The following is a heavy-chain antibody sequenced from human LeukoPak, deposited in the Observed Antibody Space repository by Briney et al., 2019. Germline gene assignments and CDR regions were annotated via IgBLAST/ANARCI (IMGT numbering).Heavy chain of an antibody. D-gene: IGHD1-26*01. J-gene: IGHJ5*02. Sequence: GGSLRLSCAASGFTFSSYAMSWVRQAPGKGLEWVSYISSSSSYANYADSVKGRFTISRDNAKNSLYLQMNSLRAEDTAVYYCARDMEWELLANWFDPWGQGTLVTVSS. CDR3: ARDMEWELLANWFDP. CDR1: GFTFSSYA. V-gene: IGHV3-11*05. CDR2: ISSSSSYA.